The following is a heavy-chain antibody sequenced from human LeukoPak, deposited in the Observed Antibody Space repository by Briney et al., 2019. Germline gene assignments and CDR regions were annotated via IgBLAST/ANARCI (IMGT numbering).Heavy chain of an antibody. Sequence: GGSLRLSCEVSGFIFSSYWMSWVRQAPGKGLEWVGNINQEGSERNHGDSVNGRFTISRDNAENSLYLQMNSLRAEDTAVYYCARIIGAFGTYRYDSWGQGTLVSVSS. CDR2: INQEGSER. D-gene: IGHD3-16*02. CDR3: ARIIGAFGTYRYDS. CDR1: GFIFSSYW. J-gene: IGHJ4*02. V-gene: IGHV3-7*01.